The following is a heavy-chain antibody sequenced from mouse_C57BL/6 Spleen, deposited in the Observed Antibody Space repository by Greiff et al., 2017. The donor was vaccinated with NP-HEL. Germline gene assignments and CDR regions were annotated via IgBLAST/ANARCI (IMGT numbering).Heavy chain of an antibody. Sequence: EVQLVESGPGLVKPSQSLSLTCSVTGYSITSGYYWNWIRQFPGNKLEWMGYISYDGSNNYNPSLKNRISITRDTSKNQFFLKLNSVTTEDTATYYCAREEVGRYFDVWGTGTTVTVSS. D-gene: IGHD4-1*01. V-gene: IGHV3-6*01. CDR3: AREEVGRYFDV. J-gene: IGHJ1*03. CDR1: GYSITSGYY. CDR2: ISYDGSN.